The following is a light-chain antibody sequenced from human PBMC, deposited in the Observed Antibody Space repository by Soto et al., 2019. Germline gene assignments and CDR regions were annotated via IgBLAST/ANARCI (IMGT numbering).Light chain of an antibody. Sequence: DMQMAQSPSTLSPSVGERVRISCGASQSISSWLAWYQQKPGKAPKLLIYDASSLESGVPSRFSGSGSGTEFTLTISGLQPDDFATYYCQKYNSYSPWTFGKGTKVDIK. V-gene: IGKV1-5*01. J-gene: IGKJ1*01. CDR2: DAS. CDR3: QKYNSYSPWT. CDR1: QSISSW.